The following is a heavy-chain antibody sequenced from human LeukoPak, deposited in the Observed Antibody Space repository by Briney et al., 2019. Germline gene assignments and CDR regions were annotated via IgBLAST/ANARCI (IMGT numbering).Heavy chain of an antibody. V-gene: IGHV3-11*01. D-gene: IGHD6-19*01. CDR2: ISSSGSTI. J-gene: IGHJ6*02. CDR1: GFTFSSYA. CDR3: ARGDSSGWYEGYYYAMDV. Sequence: GGSLRLSCAASGFTFSSYAMSWIRQAPGEGLEWVSYISSSGSTIYYADSVKGRFTISRDNAKNSLYLQMNSLRAEDTAVYYCARGDSSGWYEGYYYAMDVWGQGTTVTASS.